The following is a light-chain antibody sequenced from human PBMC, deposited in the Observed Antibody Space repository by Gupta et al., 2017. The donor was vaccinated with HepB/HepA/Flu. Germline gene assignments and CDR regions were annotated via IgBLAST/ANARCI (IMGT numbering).Light chain of an antibody. CDR1: SSSIGSNT. CDR3: ATWDDSLNGPV. V-gene: IGLV1-44*01. Sequence: QSVLTQPPSASGTPGQRVTISCSGSSSSIGSNTVNWYQQLPGTAPKLLIYNNNQRPSGVPDRFAGSRSGTSASLAISGLQSEDEADYYCATWDDSLNGPVCGGGTKLTGL. J-gene: IGLJ2*01. CDR2: NNN.